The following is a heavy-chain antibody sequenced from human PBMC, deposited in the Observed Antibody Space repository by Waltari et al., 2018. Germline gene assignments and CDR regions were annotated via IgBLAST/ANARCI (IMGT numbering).Heavy chain of an antibody. J-gene: IGHJ6*02. CDR3: ARGRGGVSSSSFGYYYYGMDV. Sequence: QVQLQQWGAGLLKPSETLSLTCAVYGGSFSGYYWSWIRQPPGKGLEWIGEINHSGRTNYNPSLKSRVTISVDTSKNQFSLKLSSVTAADTAVYYCARGRGGVSSSSFGYYYYGMDVWGQGTTVTVSS. V-gene: IGHV4-34*01. CDR1: GGSFSGYY. D-gene: IGHD6-6*01. CDR2: INHSGRT.